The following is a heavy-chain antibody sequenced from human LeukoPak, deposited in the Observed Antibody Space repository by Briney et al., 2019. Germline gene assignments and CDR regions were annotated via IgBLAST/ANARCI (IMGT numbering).Heavy chain of an antibody. J-gene: IGHJ4*02. CDR2: IYYSGST. CDR3: ARSRLGIGIYYFDY. Sequence: PSQTLSLTCTVSGGSISSGGYYWSWIRQHPGKGLEWIGYIYYSGSTYYNPSLKSRVTISVDTSKNQFSLKLSSVTAADTAVYYCARSRLGIGIYYFDYWGQGTLVTVSS. D-gene: IGHD7-27*01. V-gene: IGHV4-31*03. CDR1: GGSISSGGYY.